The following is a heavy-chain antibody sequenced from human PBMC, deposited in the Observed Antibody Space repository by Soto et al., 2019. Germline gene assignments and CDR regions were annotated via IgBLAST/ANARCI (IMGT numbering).Heavy chain of an antibody. J-gene: IGHJ4*02. CDR2: IIPIFGTA. Sequence: GASVKVSCKASGGTFSSYAISWVRQAPGQGLEWMGGIIPIFGTANYAQKFQGRVTITADESTSTAYMELSSLRSEDTAVYHCARGTYYYDSSGYGPLDYWGQGTLVTVSS. V-gene: IGHV1-69*13. CDR3: ARGTYYYDSSGYGPLDY. D-gene: IGHD3-22*01. CDR1: GGTFSSYA.